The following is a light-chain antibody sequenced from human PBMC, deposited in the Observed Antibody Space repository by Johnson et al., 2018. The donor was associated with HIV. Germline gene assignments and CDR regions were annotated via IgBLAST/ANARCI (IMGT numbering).Light chain of an antibody. V-gene: IGLV1-51*01. CDR1: NSNIGTYY. CDR3: GTWDSSLSAGGV. CDR2: DNN. J-gene: IGLJ1*01. Sequence: QSVLTQPPSVSAAPGQKVTISCSLTNSNIGTYYVSWYQHLPGTAPKLLIYDNNKRPSGIPDRFSGSKSGTSATLGITGLQTGDEADYYCGTWDSSLSAGGVFGTGTKVTVL.